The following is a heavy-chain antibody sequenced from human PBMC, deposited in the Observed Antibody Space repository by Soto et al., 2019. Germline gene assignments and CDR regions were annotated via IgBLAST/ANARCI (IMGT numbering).Heavy chain of an antibody. CDR3: ARDRTDSGYYTNWLDP. D-gene: IGHD3-22*01. J-gene: IGHJ5*02. V-gene: IGHV1-69*06. CDR1: GGTFVSDA. CDR2: IIPIFGTT. Sequence: GXSVKVSCTASGGTFVSDAITWVRQAPGQGLEWVGRIIPIFGTTNYAQNLQGRVTISADKSTLTSYMELHSLTSDDTALYYCARDRTDSGYYTNWLDPWGQGTQVTVSS.